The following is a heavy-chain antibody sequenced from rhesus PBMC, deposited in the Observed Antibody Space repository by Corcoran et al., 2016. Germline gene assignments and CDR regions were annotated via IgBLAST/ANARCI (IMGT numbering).Heavy chain of an antibody. CDR2: IDANGVST. D-gene: IGHD5-42*01. CDR1: GGSISGTDY. V-gene: IGHV4-73*01. J-gene: IGHJ4*01. CDR3: ATVGIPSFDY. Sequence: QVKLQRWGEGLVKLSETLSLTCAVCGGSISGTDYWCCLRQAPGKGLEWLGIIDANGVSTNYDPSIKSRVTCSKATSKNHFSLMLSSVTAEDPAIYYCATVGIPSFDYWGQGVLVTVSS.